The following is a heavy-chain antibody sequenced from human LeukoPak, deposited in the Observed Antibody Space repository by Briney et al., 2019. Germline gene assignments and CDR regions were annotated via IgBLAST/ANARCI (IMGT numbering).Heavy chain of an antibody. CDR2: IYYSGST. J-gene: IGHJ3*02. D-gene: IGHD6-19*01. CDR1: GGSLSSGDYY. CDR3: ASFLPVKGPRAFDI. V-gene: IGHV4-30-4*01. Sequence: SETLSLTCTVSGGSLSSGDYYWSWIRQPPGKGLEWIGYIYYSGSTYYNPSLKSRVSISVDTSKNQFSLKLSSVTAADTAVYYCASFLPVKGPRAFDIWGQGTMVTVSS.